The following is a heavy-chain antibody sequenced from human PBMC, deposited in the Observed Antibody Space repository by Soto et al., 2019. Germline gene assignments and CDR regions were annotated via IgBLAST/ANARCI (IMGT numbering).Heavy chain of an antibody. V-gene: IGHV4-59*01. Sequence: SGTLYLTFTVSVCSISSYYGSWIRPPPGKGLEWIGYIYYSGSTNYNPSLKSRVTISVDTSKNQFSLKLSSVTAADTAVYYCASGTYYYGSGPNWFDPWGQGTLVTVSS. CDR1: VCSISSYY. CDR3: ASGTYYYGSGPNWFDP. J-gene: IGHJ5*02. D-gene: IGHD3-10*01. CDR2: IYYSGST.